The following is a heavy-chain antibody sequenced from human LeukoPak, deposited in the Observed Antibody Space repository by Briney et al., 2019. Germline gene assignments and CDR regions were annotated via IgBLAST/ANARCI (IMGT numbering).Heavy chain of an antibody. CDR2: ISSSSSYI. CDR3: ARDGRGPDY. CDR1: GFTFSSYS. D-gene: IGHD3/OR15-3a*01. V-gene: IGHV3-21*01. J-gene: IGHJ4*02. Sequence: GGSLRLSCAASGFTFSSYSMKWVRQAPGKGLEWVSSISSSSSYIYYANSVNGRFTISRDNAKNSLYLQMNSLRVEDTAVYYCARDGRGPDYWGQGTLVTVSS.